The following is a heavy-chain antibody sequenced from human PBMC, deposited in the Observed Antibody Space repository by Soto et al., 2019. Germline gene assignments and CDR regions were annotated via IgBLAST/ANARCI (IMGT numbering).Heavy chain of an antibody. V-gene: IGHV3-23*01. J-gene: IGHJ4*02. D-gene: IGHD3-9*01. CDR2: ISGSGGST. Sequence: GGSLRLSCAASGFTFSSYAMSWVRQAPGKGLEWVSAISGSGGSTYYADSVKGRFTTSRDNSKNTLYLQMNSLRAEDTAVYYCAKDLDLYYDILTGCLDYWGQGTLVTVSS. CDR3: AKDLDLYYDILTGCLDY. CDR1: GFTFSSYA.